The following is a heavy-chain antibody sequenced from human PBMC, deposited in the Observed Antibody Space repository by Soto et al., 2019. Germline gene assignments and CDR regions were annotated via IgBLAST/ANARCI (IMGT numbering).Heavy chain of an antibody. Sequence: QLQLQESGPGLVKPSETLSLTCTVSGGSISSSSYYWGWIRQPPGKGLEWIGSIYYSGRTYYNPSLKRRVTISVETSKNLFSRKLSSVTAADTAVYYCAIPSGSYLYHFDYWGQGTLVTVSS. CDR1: GGSISSSSYY. CDR2: IYYSGRT. CDR3: AIPSGSYLYHFDY. V-gene: IGHV4-39*01. J-gene: IGHJ4*02. D-gene: IGHD1-26*01.